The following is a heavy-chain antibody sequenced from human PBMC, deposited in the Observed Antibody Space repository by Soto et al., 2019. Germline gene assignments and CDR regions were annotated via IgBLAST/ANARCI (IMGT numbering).Heavy chain of an antibody. V-gene: IGHV3-23*01. CDR3: AKDESRVVVPDNWFDS. CDR1: GLTFSSNA. Sequence: EVQLLESGGGLVQPGGSLRLSCAASGLTFSSNAMSWVRQAPGKGLEWVSGISDSGGSTYYADSVKGRFTISRDNSRNTLYLKMNSLRAEDTAVYYCAKDESRVVVPDNWFDSWGQGPLVTVSS. CDR2: ISDSGGST. D-gene: IGHD3-22*01. J-gene: IGHJ5*01.